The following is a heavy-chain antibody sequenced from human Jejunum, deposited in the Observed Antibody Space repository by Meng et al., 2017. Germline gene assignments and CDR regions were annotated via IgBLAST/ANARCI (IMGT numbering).Heavy chain of an antibody. D-gene: IGHD3-22*01. CDR3: ARGHFDKYFDS. J-gene: IGHJ4*02. CDR2: MYFSGST. V-gene: IGHV4-61*01. CDR1: GGSVNSGSYY. Sequence: VQLRESGPGLVRPSETLSVTCTISGGSVNSGSYYWSWIRQPPGKGLEWIGYMYFSGSTNYNASLKSRVTISVDTSKKQFSLKLTSVTAADTAVHYCARGHFDKYFDSWGQGTLVTVSS.